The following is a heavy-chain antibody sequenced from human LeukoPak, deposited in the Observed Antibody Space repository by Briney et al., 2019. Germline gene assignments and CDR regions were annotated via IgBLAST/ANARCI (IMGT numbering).Heavy chain of an antibody. D-gene: IGHD4-11*01. V-gene: IGHV4-34*01. CDR2: INHSGST. Sequence: SETLSLTCAVYGGSFSGYYWSWIRQPPGKGLEWIGEINHSGSTNYNPSLKSRVTISVDTSKNQFSLKLSSVTAADTAVYYCARGPSKLYSNYGAYLDYWGQGTLVTVSS. CDR1: GGSFSGYY. CDR3: ARGPSKLYSNYGAYLDY. J-gene: IGHJ4*02.